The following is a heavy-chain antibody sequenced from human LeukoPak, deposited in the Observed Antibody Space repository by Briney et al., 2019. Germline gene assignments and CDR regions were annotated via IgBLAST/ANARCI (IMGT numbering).Heavy chain of an antibody. D-gene: IGHD5-12*01. CDR2: IIPIFGTA. J-gene: IGHJ6*02. CDR1: GGTFSSYA. Sequence: SVKVSCKASGGTFSSYAISWVRQAPGQGLEWMGGIIPIFGTANYAQKFQGRVTITADESTSTAYMELSSLRSEDTAVYYCASAAGGAATMGMDVWGQGTTATVSS. CDR3: ASAAGGAATMGMDV. V-gene: IGHV1-69*13.